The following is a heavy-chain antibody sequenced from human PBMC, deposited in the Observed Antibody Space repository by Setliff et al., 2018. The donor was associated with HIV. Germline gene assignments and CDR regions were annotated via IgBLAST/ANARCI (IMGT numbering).Heavy chain of an antibody. V-gene: IGHV4-38-2*01. CDR1: GYSVNSDFY. J-gene: IGHJ5*02. CDR3: ARVWLHNDGDKPRFDP. CDR2: IFHSGST. Sequence: SETLSLTCAVSGYSVNSDFYWGWIRHSPGRGLEWIGQIFHSGSTHYNPPLRSRVTMSIDTSKDQFSLKLTSVTAADTAVYYCARVWLHNDGDKPRFDPWGQGILVTVSS. D-gene: IGHD5-12*01.